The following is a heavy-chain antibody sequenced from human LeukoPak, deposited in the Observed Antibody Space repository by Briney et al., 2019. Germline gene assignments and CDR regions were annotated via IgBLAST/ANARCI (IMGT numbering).Heavy chain of an antibody. CDR1: GGSISSYY. J-gene: IGHJ4*02. V-gene: IGHV4-4*07. D-gene: IGHD3-16*02. Sequence: SETLSLTCTVSGGSISSYYWSWIRQPAGKGLERIGRIYTSGSTNYNPSLKSRVTMSVDTSKNQFSLKLSSVTAADTAVYYCARRPYDYVWGSYRPFDYWGQGTLVTVSS. CDR2: IYTSGST. CDR3: ARRPYDYVWGSYRPFDY.